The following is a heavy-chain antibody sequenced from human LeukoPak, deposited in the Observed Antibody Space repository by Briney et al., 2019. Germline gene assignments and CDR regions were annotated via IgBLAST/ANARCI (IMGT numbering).Heavy chain of an antibody. V-gene: IGHV3-30*18. J-gene: IGHJ4*02. Sequence: PGRSLRLSCAASGFTFSSYGMHWVRQAPGKGLEWVAVISYDGSNKHYADSVKGRFTISRDNSKNTLYLQMNSLRAEDTAVYYSAKDLTPRTYYDILTGYYIGGIDYWGQGTLVTVSS. CDR2: ISYDGSNK. CDR1: GFTFSSYG. D-gene: IGHD3-9*01. CDR3: AKDLTPRTYYDILTGYYIGGIDY.